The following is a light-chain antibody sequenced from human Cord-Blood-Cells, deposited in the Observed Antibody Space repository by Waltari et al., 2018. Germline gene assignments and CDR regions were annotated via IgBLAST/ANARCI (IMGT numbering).Light chain of an antibody. J-gene: IGKJ2*01. CDR1: QSVSSY. CDR3: QQRSKWPPYT. V-gene: IGKV3-11*01. Sequence: EIVLTQSPATLSLSPGERATLSCMASQSVSSYLAWYQQKPGQAPRLLSYDASNRATGIPARFSGSGSGTDFTLTISSLEPEDFAVYYCQQRSKWPPYTFGQGTKLEIK. CDR2: DAS.